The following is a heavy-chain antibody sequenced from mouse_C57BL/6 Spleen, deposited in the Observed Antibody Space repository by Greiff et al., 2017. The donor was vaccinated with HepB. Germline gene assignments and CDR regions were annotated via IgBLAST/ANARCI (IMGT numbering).Heavy chain of an antibody. CDR3: TTGGSNYPLAY. CDR2: IDPENGDT. J-gene: IGHJ3*01. Sequence: VQLQQSGAELVRPGASVKLSCTASGFNIKDDYMHWVKQRPEQGLEWIGWIDPENGDTEYASKFQGKATITADTSSNTAYLQLSSLTSEDTAVYYCTTGGSNYPLAYWGQGTLVTVSA. D-gene: IGHD2-5*01. V-gene: IGHV14-4*01. CDR1: GFNIKDDY.